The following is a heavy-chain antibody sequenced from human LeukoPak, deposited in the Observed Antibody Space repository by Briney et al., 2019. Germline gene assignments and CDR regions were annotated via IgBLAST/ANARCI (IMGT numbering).Heavy chain of an antibody. CDR3: ARTAITMVRGARRVLDY. V-gene: IGHV4-34*01. J-gene: IGHJ4*02. Sequence: SETLSLTCAVYGGSFSGYYWSWIRQPPGKGLEWIGEINHSGSTNYNPSLKSRVTISVDTSKNQFSLKLSSVTAADTAVYYCARTAITMVRGARRVLDYWGQGTLVTVSS. CDR2: INHSGST. CDR1: GGSFSGYY. D-gene: IGHD3-10*01.